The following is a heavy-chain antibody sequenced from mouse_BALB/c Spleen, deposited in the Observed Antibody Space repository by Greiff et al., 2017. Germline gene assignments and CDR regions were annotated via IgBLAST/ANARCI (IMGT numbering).Heavy chain of an antibody. J-gene: IGHJ3*01. Sequence: EVQLKESGAELVKPGASVKLSCPASGFNIKDTYMHWVQQRPEPGLEWIGRIDPAHGNTKYDPKFQGKATITADTSSNTAYLQLSSLPSEDTAVYYCARVGSAFAYWGQGTLVTVSA. V-gene: IGHV14-3*02. CDR3: ARVGSAFAY. CDR1: GFNIKDTY. CDR2: IDPAHGNT.